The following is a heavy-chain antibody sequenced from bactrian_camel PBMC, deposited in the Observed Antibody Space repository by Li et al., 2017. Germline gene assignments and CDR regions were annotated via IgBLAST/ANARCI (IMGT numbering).Heavy chain of an antibody. J-gene: IGHJ4*01. CDR1: EYTFNTYC. Sequence: VQLVESGGGSVQTGGSLRLSCVASEYTFNTYCMGWLRQAPGKEREFVAHIDSADRTRYADSVKGRFIIAYDNAKKTLYLQMNRLKLEDTAMYYCAAGFGGNRVIEGNNYQYWGQGTQVTVS. D-gene: IGHD3*01. CDR3: AAGFGGNRVIEGNNYQY. V-gene: IGHV3S67*01. CDR2: IDSADRT.